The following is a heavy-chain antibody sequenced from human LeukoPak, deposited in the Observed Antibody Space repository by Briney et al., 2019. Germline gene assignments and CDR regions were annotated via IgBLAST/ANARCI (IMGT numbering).Heavy chain of an antibody. V-gene: IGHV3-48*03. CDR2: ISSSGSTI. Sequence: GGSLRLSCAVFGFTFSSYEMNWVRQAPGKGLEWVSYISSSGSTIYYADSVKGRFTISRDNAKNSLYLQMNSLRAEDTAVYYCARDFYGGSDYWGQGTLVSVSS. CDR1: GFTFSSYE. D-gene: IGHD4-23*01. J-gene: IGHJ4*02. CDR3: ARDFYGGSDY.